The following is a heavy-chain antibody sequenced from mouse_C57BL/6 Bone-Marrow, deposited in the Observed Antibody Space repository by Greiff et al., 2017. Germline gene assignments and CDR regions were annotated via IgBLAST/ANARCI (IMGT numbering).Heavy chain of an antibody. Sequence: EVLLVESGGDLVKPGGSLKLSCAASGFTFSSYGMSWVRQTPDKRLEWVATISSGGSYTYYPDSVKGRFTISRDNAKNTLYLQMSSLKSEDTAMYYCACYYYGRGDYWGQGTSVTVSS. V-gene: IGHV5-6*01. CDR2: ISSGGSYT. CDR1: GFTFSSYG. D-gene: IGHD1-1*01. CDR3: ACYYYGRGDY. J-gene: IGHJ4*01.